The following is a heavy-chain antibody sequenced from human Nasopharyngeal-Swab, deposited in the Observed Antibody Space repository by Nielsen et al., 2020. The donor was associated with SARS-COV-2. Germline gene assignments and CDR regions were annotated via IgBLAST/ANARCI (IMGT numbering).Heavy chain of an antibody. Sequence: LETLSLTCAVYGGSFSGYYWAWVRQSQGKGLEWIGEINPSGITKYNPSLKSRVTLSVDTSKNQFSLRLNSVTAADTAVYYCARAMIRGEWDYWGQGNLVTVSS. CDR2: INPSGIT. CDR3: ARAMIRGEWDY. D-gene: IGHD3-10*01. J-gene: IGHJ4*02. CDR1: GGSFSGYY. V-gene: IGHV4-34*01.